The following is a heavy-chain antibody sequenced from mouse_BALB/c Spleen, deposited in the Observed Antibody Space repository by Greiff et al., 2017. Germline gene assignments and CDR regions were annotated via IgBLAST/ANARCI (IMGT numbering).Heavy chain of an antibody. Sequence: EVQGVESGGGLVQPGGSLKLSCAASGFTFSSYTMSWVRQTPEKRLEWVAYISNGGGSTYYPDTVKGRFTISRDNAKNTLYLQMSSLKSEDTAMYYCARLRLRDYYAMDYWGQGTSVTVSS. J-gene: IGHJ4*01. D-gene: IGHD1-2*01. CDR2: ISNGGGST. CDR3: ARLRLRDYYAMDY. CDR1: GFTFSSYT. V-gene: IGHV5-12-2*01.